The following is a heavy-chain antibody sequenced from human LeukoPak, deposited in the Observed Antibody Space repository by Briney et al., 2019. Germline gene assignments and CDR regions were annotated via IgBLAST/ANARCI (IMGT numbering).Heavy chain of an antibody. V-gene: IGHV3-7*01. CDR1: GFTFDDYG. J-gene: IGHJ4*02. Sequence: PGGSLRLSCAASGFTFDDYGMSWVRQAPGKGLEWVANIKQDGSEKYYVDSVKGRFTISRDNAKNSLYLQMNSLRAEDTAVYYCARVSTIQHPPYDYWGQGTLVTVSS. D-gene: IGHD5/OR15-5a*01. CDR2: IKQDGSEK. CDR3: ARVSTIQHPPYDY.